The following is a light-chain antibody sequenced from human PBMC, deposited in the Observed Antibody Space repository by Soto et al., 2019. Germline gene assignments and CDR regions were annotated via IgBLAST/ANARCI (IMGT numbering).Light chain of an antibody. Sequence: EIVMTQSPATLPVSPGKRATLSCRASQSVSSNLAWYQQKPGQAPRFLIYGASTRATGIPARFSGSGSGTEFTLTISSLQSEDFAVYYCQQYDNWPLTFGGGTKVEIK. J-gene: IGKJ4*01. V-gene: IGKV3-15*01. CDR2: GAS. CDR3: QQYDNWPLT. CDR1: QSVSSN.